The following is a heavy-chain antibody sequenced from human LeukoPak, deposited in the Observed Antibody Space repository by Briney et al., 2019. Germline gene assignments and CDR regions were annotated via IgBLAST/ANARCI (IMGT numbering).Heavy chain of an antibody. CDR1: GFTFSSYS. Sequence: GGSLRLSCAASGFTFSSYSMNWVRQAPGKGLEWVSFISSSSSYMYYADSVKGRFTISRDNAKNSLYLQMNSLRAEDTAVYCCARDRDWSVLYDASDIWGQGTMVTVSS. D-gene: IGHD3/OR15-3a*01. J-gene: IGHJ3*02. CDR2: ISSSSSYM. V-gene: IGHV3-21*01. CDR3: ARDRDWSVLYDASDI.